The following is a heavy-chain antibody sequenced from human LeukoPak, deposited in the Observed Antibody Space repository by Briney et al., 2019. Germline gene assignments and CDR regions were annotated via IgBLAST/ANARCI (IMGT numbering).Heavy chain of an antibody. J-gene: IGHJ4*02. CDR1: GGTFSSYA. CDR2: IIPIFGTA. V-gene: IGHV1-69*06. D-gene: IGHD3-9*01. Sequence: SVKVSCKASGGTFSSYAISWVRQAPGQGLEWMGGIIPIFGTANYAQKSQGRVTITADKSTSTAYMELSSLRSEDTAVYYCARSILTGITVNPFEYWGQGTLVTVSS. CDR3: ARSILTGITVNPFEY.